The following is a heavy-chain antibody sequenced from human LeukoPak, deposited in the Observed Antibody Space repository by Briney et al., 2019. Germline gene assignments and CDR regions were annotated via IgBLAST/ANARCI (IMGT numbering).Heavy chain of an antibody. D-gene: IGHD3-9*01. J-gene: IGHJ4*02. V-gene: IGHV3-23*01. CDR3: AKSFLTGSSLFDS. CDR1: GFTFRNYY. CDR2: ISGSGDSI. Sequence: PGGSLRLSCAASGFTFRNYYMSWVRQAPGKGLEWVSAISGSGDSIFYADSVKGRFTISRDNSKTTLYVQMNSLRAEDTAVYYCAKSFLTGSSLFDSWGQGTLVTVSS.